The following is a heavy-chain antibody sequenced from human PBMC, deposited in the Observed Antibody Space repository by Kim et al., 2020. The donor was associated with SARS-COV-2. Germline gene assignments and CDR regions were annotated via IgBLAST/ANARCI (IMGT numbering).Heavy chain of an antibody. Sequence: ASVKVSCKASGYTFTSYAMHWVRQAPGQRLEWMGWINAGNGNTKYSQKFQGRVTITRDTSASTAYMELSSLRSEDTAVYYCARGTDTDIAVAGRPFYYYYGMDVWGQGTTVTVSS. CDR1: GYTFTSYA. CDR3: ARGTDTDIAVAGRPFYYYYGMDV. V-gene: IGHV1-3*01. J-gene: IGHJ6*02. CDR2: INAGNGNT. D-gene: IGHD6-19*01.